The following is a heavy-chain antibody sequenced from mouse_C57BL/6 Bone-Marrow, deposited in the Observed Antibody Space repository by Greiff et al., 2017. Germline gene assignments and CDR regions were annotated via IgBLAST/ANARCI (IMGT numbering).Heavy chain of an antibody. D-gene: IGHD1-1*01. J-gene: IGHJ2*01. CDR2: ISSGGSYT. CDR3: ARHPTVVPVDY. V-gene: IGHV5-6*01. CDR1: GFTFSSYG. Sequence: EVQLVESGGDLVKPGGSLKLSCAASGFTFSSYGMSWVRQTPDKRLEWVATISSGGSYTYYPDSVKGRFTISRHDANNTLYLQMGSLRSEDTAMYYCARHPTVVPVDYWGQGTTLTVSS.